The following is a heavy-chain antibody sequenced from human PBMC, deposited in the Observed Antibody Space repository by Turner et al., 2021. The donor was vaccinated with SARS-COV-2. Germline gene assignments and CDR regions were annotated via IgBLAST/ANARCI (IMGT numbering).Heavy chain of an antibody. D-gene: IGHD2-2*01. CDR2: IYSGGQT. CDR1: GFTVYNNY. Sequence: EVQLVESGGGLAQPGGSLGLSCAASGFTVYNNYMTWVRQAPGKGLEWVSVIYSGGQTYYADSVTGRFTISRHSSKNTLYLQMNSLRPDDTAMYYCTTSPAVGYWGQGTLVTVSS. CDR3: TTSPAVGY. V-gene: IGHV3-53*04. J-gene: IGHJ4*02.